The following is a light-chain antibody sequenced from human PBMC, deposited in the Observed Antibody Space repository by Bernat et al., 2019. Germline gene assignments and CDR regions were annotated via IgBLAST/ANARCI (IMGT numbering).Light chain of an antibody. V-gene: IGLV3-25*03. CDR2: KDS. Sequence: SYELTQPPSVSVSPGQTARITCSGEALAQQYTYWYQQKAGQAPVVLIYKDSERPSGIHERISGSSSGTTGTLTISGVQPEDEADYYCQSADNSGTYFFGTGTKVTVL. J-gene: IGLJ1*01. CDR3: QSADNSGTYF. CDR1: ALAQQY.